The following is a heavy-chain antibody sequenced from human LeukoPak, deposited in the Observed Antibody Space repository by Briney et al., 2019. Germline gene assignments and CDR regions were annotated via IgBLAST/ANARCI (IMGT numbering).Heavy chain of an antibody. CDR1: GFIFSSYA. D-gene: IGHD3-22*01. CDR3: AKDRGYYDSSGYYYS. Sequence: GGSLRLSCAASGFIFSSYAMSWVRQAPGKGLEWVSAISGSGGSTYYADSVKGRFTISRDNSKNTLYLQMNSLRAEDTAVYYCAKDRGYYDSSGYYYSWGQGTLVTVSS. J-gene: IGHJ4*02. V-gene: IGHV3-23*01. CDR2: ISGSGGST.